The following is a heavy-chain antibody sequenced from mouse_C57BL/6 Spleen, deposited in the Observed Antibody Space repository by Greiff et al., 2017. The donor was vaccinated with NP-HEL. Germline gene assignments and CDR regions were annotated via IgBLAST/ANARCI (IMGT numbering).Heavy chain of an antibody. CDR2: IDPENGDT. J-gene: IGHJ2*01. Sequence: EVQLQQSGAELVRPGASVKLSCTASGFNIKDDYMHWVKQRPEQGLEWIGWIDPENGDTEYASKFQGKATITADTSSNTAYLQLSSLTSEDTAVYYCTYSNYVNGEFDYWGQGTTLTVCS. CDR1: GFNIKDDY. D-gene: IGHD2-5*01. CDR3: TYSNYVNGEFDY. V-gene: IGHV14-4*01.